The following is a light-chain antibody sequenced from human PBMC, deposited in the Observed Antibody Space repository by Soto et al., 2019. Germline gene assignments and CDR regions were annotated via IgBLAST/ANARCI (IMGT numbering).Light chain of an antibody. CDR3: NSYTSSSTLV. J-gene: IGLJ3*02. CDR2: EVS. Sequence: QSALTQPASVSGSPGQSITISCTGTSSDVGGYNYVSWYQQYPGKAPKLMIYEVSNRPSGVSNRFSGSKSGNTASLTISGLRAEDEADYYCNSYTSSSTLVFGGGTKLTVL. V-gene: IGLV2-14*01. CDR1: SSDVGGYNY.